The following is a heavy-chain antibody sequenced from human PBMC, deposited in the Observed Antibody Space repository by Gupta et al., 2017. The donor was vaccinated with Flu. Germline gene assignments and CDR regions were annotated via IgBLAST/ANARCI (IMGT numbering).Heavy chain of an antibody. CDR3: AKTYCSSTSGYPYYMDV. CDR2: ISGSGGST. V-gene: IGHV3-23*01. Sequence: EVQLLESGGGLVQPGGSLRLSCAASVFTFSSYAMSWVRQAPGKGLEWVSAISGSGGSTYYADSVKGRFTISRDNSKNTLYLQMNSLRAEDTAVYYCAKTYCSSTSGYPYYMDVWGKGTTVTVSS. CDR1: VFTFSSYA. J-gene: IGHJ6*03. D-gene: IGHD2-2*01.